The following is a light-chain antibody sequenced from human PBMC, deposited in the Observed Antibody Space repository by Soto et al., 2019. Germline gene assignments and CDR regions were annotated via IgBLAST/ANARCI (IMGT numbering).Light chain of an antibody. V-gene: IGKV3-20*01. J-gene: IGKJ3*01. CDR3: QQYGSSRT. CDR1: QSVSSSY. CDR2: GAS. Sequence: EIVLTQSPGTLSLSPGERATLSCRASQSVSSSYLAWCQQKPGQAPRLLIYGASSRATGIPDRFSGSGSGTDFTLTISRLEPEDFAVYYCQQYGSSRTFGPGTKVDIK.